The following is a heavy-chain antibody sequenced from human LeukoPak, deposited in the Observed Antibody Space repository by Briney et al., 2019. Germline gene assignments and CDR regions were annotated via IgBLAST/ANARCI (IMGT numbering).Heavy chain of an antibody. D-gene: IGHD3-10*01. CDR1: GFTFSSYG. CDR3: ASLHVGRVHTMVRNDAFDI. V-gene: IGHV3-30*03. J-gene: IGHJ3*02. Sequence: PGGSLRLSCAASGFTFSSYGMHWVRQAPGKGLEWVAVISYDGSNKYYADSVKGRFTISRDNSKNTLYLQMNSLRAEDTAVYYCASLHVGRVHTMVRNDAFDIWGQGTMVTVSS. CDR2: ISYDGSNK.